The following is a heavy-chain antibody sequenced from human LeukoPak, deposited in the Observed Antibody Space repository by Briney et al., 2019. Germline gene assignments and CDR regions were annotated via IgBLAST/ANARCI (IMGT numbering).Heavy chain of an antibody. CDR3: AKGYSSGWYGYPVDY. CDR2: ISGSGGAT. V-gene: IGHV3-23*01. J-gene: IGHJ4*02. D-gene: IGHD6-19*01. Sequence: GGSLRLSCAASGFTFSSYAMSWVRQAPGKGLEWVSAISGSGGATYYADSVKGRFTISRDNSKNTLYLQMNSLRAEDTAVHYCAKGYSSGWYGYPVDYWGQGTLVTVSS. CDR1: GFTFSSYA.